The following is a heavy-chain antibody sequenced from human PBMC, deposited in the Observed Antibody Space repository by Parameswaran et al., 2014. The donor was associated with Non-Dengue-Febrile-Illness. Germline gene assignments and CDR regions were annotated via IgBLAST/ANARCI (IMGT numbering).Heavy chain of an antibody. D-gene: IGHD2-15*01. V-gene: IGHV4-31*02. CDR2: IYYSGST. CDR3: ARFLMVVAATPPPEYGMDV. Sequence: RWIRQPPGKGLEWIGYIYYSGSTYYNPSLKSRVTISVDTSKNQFSLKLSSVTAADTAVYYCARFLMVVAATPPPEYGMDVWGQGTTVTVSS. J-gene: IGHJ6*02.